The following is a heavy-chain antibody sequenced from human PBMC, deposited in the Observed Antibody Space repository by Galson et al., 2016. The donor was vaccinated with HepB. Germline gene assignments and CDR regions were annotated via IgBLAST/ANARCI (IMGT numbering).Heavy chain of an antibody. CDR1: GFTFSGYT. V-gene: IGHV3-48*02. CDR3: ARDPHALDF. Sequence: SLRLPCAASGFTFSGYTMNWIRQAPGKGLEWVSHISSDGTSTQYADSVKGRFTISRDNAQNSLYLQMNNLRDEDTAVYYCARDPHALDFWGQGTLVTVAS. CDR2: ISSDGTST. J-gene: IGHJ4*02.